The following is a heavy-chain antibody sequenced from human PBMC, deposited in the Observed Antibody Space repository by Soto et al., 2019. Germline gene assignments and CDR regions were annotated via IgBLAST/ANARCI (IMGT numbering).Heavy chain of an antibody. D-gene: IGHD3-10*01. CDR2: ISGSGGST. V-gene: IGHV3-23*01. CDR1: GITFSSYS. CDR3: AKSLWFGRGYYYYYYGMDV. Sequence: PXGSLIISYASSGITFSSYSMSLVLQAPGKGLEWVSAISGSGGSTYYADSVKGRFTISRDNSKNTLYLQMNSLRAEDTAVYYCAKSLWFGRGYYYYYYGMDVWGQGTTVTVSS. J-gene: IGHJ6*02.